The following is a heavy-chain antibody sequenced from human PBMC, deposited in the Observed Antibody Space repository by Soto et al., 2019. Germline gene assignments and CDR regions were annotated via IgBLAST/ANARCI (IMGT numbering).Heavy chain of an antibody. Sequence: SETLSLPCTVSGGSFSTNYWSWVRQPPGKGLEWIGEIYHSGSTNYNPSLKSRVTISVDKSKNQFSLKLSSVTAADTAVYYCARVLLRGYEVGAPTQIDYWGQGTLVTVSS. D-gene: IGHD1-26*01. J-gene: IGHJ4*02. CDR2: IYHSGST. V-gene: IGHV4-59*12. CDR3: ARVLLRGYEVGAPTQIDY. CDR1: GGSFSTNY.